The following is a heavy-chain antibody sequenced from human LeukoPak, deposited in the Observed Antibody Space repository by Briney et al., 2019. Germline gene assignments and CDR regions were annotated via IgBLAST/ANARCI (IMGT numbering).Heavy chain of an antibody. CDR2: IYYSGNT. CDR3: ARVSGGWYAVDY. Sequence: SETLSLTCGVSNGSISSGGYHWSWIRQHPGKGLEWIGYIYYSGNTYYNPSLKSRVTISVDTSKNQFSLKVNSVTAADTAVYYCARVSGGWYAVDYWGQGTLVTVSS. J-gene: IGHJ4*02. CDR1: NGSISSGGYH. V-gene: IGHV4-31*11. D-gene: IGHD6-19*01.